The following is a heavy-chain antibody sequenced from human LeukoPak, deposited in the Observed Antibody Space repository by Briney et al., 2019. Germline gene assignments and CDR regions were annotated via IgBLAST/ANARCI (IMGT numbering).Heavy chain of an antibody. D-gene: IGHD3-10*01. CDR2: ISGSGGST. CDR3: AKDSRITMVRGASFDY. J-gene: IGHJ4*02. Sequence: PGGSLRLSCAASGFTFSSYDMSWVRQAPGKGLEWVSAISGSGGSTYYADSVKGRFTISRDNSKNTLYLQMNSLRAEDTAVYYCAKDSRITMVRGASFDYWGQGTLVTVSS. V-gene: IGHV3-23*01. CDR1: GFTFSSYD.